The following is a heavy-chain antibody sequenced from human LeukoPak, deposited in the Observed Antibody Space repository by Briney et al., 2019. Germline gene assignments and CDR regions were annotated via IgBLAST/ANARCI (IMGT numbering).Heavy chain of an antibody. CDR1: GGSISSYY. CDR3: ARNSYYYDSSGYHLYYFDY. D-gene: IGHD3-22*01. J-gene: IGHJ4*02. CDR2: IYYSGST. Sequence: SETLSLTCTVTGGSISSYYWSWIRQPPGKGLEWLGYIYYSGSTNYNPSLKSRVTISVDTSKNQFSLKLSSVTAADTAVYYCARNSYYYDSSGYHLYYFDYWGQGTLVTVSS. V-gene: IGHV4-59*01.